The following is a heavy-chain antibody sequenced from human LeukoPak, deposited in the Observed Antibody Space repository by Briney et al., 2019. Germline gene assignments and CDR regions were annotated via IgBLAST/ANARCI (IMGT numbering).Heavy chain of an antibody. Sequence: GGSLRLSCAASGFTFRSYGMHWVRQAPGKGLEWVAFIGYDGSDKYYADSVKGRFTMSRDNSKNTQYLQMNSLRAEDTAVYYCARGGASTAFVSFDYWGQGILVTVSS. CDR3: ARGGASTAFVSFDY. CDR1: GFTFRSYG. D-gene: IGHD1-26*01. J-gene: IGHJ4*02. CDR2: IGYDGSDK. V-gene: IGHV3-30*02.